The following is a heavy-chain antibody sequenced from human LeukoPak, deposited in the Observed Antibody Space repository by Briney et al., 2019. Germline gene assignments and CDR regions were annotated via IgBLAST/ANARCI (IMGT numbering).Heavy chain of an antibody. CDR2: IYYSGST. D-gene: IGHD7-27*01. CDR1: GGSISSSSYY. V-gene: IGHV4-39*01. J-gene: IGHJ6*03. Sequence: PSETLSLTCTVSGGSISSSSYYWGWIRQPPGKGLEWIGSIYYSGSTYYNPSLKSRVTISVDTSKNQFSLKLSSVTAADTAVYYCAAGDDYYYYYMDVWGKGPRSPSP. CDR3: AAGDDYYYYYMDV.